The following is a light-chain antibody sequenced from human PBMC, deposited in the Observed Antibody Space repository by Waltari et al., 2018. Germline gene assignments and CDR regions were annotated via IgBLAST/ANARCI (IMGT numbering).Light chain of an antibody. V-gene: IGLV1-51*02. J-gene: IGLJ7*01. CDR2: ENN. Sequence: QSVLTQPPSVSAAPGQRVTISCSGSNSNIGNNYVSWYRQLPGTAPRLLIYENNERPSGIPDRFSGSNSGTSATLDITGLQAGDEADYYCGTWDSSLSGAVFGGGTHLTVL. CDR1: NSNIGNNY. CDR3: GTWDSSLSGAV.